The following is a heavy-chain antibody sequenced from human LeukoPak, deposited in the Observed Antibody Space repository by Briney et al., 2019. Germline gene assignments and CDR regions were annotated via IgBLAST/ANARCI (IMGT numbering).Heavy chain of an antibody. J-gene: IGHJ4*02. CDR2: INTNTGNP. Sequence: ASVKVSCKASGYTFTSYAMNWVRQAPGQGLEWMGWINTNTGNPTYAQGFTGRSVFSLDTSVSTAYLQISSLKAEDTAVYYCARDIPWNSYDILTGPQVGDFDYWGQGTLVTVSS. CDR3: ARDIPWNSYDILTGPQVGDFDY. V-gene: IGHV7-4-1*02. D-gene: IGHD3-9*01. CDR1: GYTFTSYA.